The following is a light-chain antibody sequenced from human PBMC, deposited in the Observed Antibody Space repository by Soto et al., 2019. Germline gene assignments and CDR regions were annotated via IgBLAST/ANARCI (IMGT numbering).Light chain of an antibody. CDR1: QSVSSY. V-gene: IGKV3-11*01. CDR2: DAS. J-gene: IGKJ1*01. CDR3: QQRSNWPPWT. Sequence: EIVLTQSPATLSLSPGERATLFCRASQSVSSYLAWYQQKPGQAPGLLIYDASNRATGIPARFSGSGSGTDFTLTISSLEPEDFAVYYCQQRSNWPPWTFGQGTKVEIK.